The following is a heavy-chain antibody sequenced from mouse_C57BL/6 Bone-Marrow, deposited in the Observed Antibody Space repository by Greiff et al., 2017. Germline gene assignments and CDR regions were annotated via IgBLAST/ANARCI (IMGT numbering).Heavy chain of an antibody. CDR1: GYTFTSYW. CDR3: ARWDYGSSLGYWYFDV. J-gene: IGHJ1*03. Sequence: QVHVKQPGAELVKPGASVKMSCKASGYTFTSYWITWVKQRPGQGLEWIGDIYPGSGSTNYNEKFKSKATLTVDTSSSTAYMQLSSLTSEDSAVYYCARWDYGSSLGYWYFDVWGTGTTVTVSS. D-gene: IGHD1-1*01. CDR2: IYPGSGST. V-gene: IGHV1-55*01.